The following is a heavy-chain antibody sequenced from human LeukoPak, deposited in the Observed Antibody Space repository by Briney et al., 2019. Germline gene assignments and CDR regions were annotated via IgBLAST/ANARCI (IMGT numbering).Heavy chain of an antibody. Sequence: GGSLRLSCAASGFTLSRYAMHWVRQAPGKGLEWVAVISYDGSNKYYADSVKGRFTLSRDNSKSTLYLQVSSLRAEDTGVYYCATDYHYAMDVWGQGTTVTVSS. J-gene: IGHJ6*02. CDR3: ATDYHYAMDV. CDR2: ISYDGSNK. CDR1: GFTLSRYA. V-gene: IGHV3-30-3*01.